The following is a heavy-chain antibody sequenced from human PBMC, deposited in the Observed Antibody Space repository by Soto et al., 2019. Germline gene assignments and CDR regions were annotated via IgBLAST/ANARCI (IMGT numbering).Heavy chain of an antibody. CDR2: ISHDGSSK. CDR1: GFIFRSSG. D-gene: IGHD2-2*03. V-gene: IGHV3-30*18. CDR3: AKDWINTWSFDY. J-gene: IGHJ4*02. Sequence: RAALRHSYSASGFIFRSSGMHWVRQAPGKGLEWVAAISHDGSSKYYGDSVKGRLTSSRDTSKNTLYLQMDSLSAEDTAVYYCAKDWINTWSFDYWGQGELVPVSS.